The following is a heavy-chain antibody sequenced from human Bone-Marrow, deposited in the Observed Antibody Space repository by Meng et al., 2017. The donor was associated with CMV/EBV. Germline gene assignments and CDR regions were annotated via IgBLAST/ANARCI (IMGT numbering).Heavy chain of an antibody. CDR1: GFTFSDYG. Sequence: GESLKISCAASGFTFSDYGMHWVRQAPGKGLEWVSYISSSGSTIYYADSVKGRFTISRDNAKNSLYLQMNSLRAEDTAVYYCARSLDFTYYYYGIDVWGQGTTVTVSS. D-gene: IGHD1-1*01. CDR3: ARSLDFTYYYYGIDV. CDR2: ISSSGSTI. V-gene: IGHV3-48*04. J-gene: IGHJ6*01.